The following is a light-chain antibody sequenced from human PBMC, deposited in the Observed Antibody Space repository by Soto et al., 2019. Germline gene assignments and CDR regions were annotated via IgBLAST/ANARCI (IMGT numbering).Light chain of an antibody. CDR2: GAS. CDR1: QGISTA. J-gene: IGKJ5*01. V-gene: IGKV1D-13*01. CDR3: QQFHDYPIT. Sequence: AIQLTQSPSSLSASVRDRVTITCRTSQGISTALAWFQQKPGKAPNLLIFGASSLQSGVPSRFSGSGSGTDFTLTITSLQPEDSATYSCQQFHDYPITFGQRTRLEIK.